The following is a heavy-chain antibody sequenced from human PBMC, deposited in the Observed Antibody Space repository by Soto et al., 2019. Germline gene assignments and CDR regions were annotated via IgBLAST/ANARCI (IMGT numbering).Heavy chain of an antibody. CDR3: AKSVYNWNDGFFDY. CDR2: ISYDGNNK. D-gene: IGHD1-1*01. V-gene: IGHV3-30*18. Sequence: QVQLVESGGGVVQPGRSLRLSCSASGFTFSTYGMHWVRQAPGKGLEWVAVISYDGNNKYYADSVKGRFTISRDNSKNTLYLQMSSLRAEDTAVYYCAKSVYNWNDGFFDYWGQRTLVTVSS. J-gene: IGHJ4*02. CDR1: GFTFSTYG.